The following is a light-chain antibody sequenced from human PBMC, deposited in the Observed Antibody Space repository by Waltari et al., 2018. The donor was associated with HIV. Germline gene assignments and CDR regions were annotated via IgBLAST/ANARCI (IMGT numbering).Light chain of an antibody. V-gene: IGLV1-51*02. Sequence: QSVLTPPPSVSAAPGQKVTIPCSGSSSNLGNNYVSWYQQPPGTAPKLPIYENNKRPSGIPDRFSGSKSGTSATLGITGLQTGDEADYCCGTWDSSLSAYVFGSGTKVTVL. CDR3: GTWDSSLSAYV. CDR1: SSNLGNNY. J-gene: IGLJ1*01. CDR2: ENN.